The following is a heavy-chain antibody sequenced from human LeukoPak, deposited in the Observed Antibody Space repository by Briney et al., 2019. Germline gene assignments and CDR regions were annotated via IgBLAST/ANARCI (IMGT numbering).Heavy chain of an antibody. CDR3: AKDRPKDYTSGSPPGNWFDP. Sequence: PGGSLRLSCAASGFTFSTYAMTWVRQAPGKGLEWVSTISGSGDTTYYADPVRGRFTISRDNSKNTLYLQMNSLRAEDTAIYYCAKDRPKDYTSGSPPGNWFDPWGQGTLVTVSS. J-gene: IGHJ5*02. CDR2: ISGSGDTT. V-gene: IGHV3-23*01. CDR1: GFTFSTYA. D-gene: IGHD3-10*01.